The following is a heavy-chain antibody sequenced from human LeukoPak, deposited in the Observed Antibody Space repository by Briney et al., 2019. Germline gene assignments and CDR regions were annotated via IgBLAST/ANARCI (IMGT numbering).Heavy chain of an antibody. J-gene: IGHJ6*02. V-gene: IGHV3-23*01. D-gene: IGHD4-11*01. CDR2: ISGSGGST. CDR1: GLTFSSYA. CDR3: GTSPVTPDYYYYGMDV. Sequence: GGSLRLSCAASGLTFSSYAMSWVRQAPGKGLEWVSAISGSGGSTYYADSVKGRFTISRDNSKNTLYLQMNSLRAEDTAVYYCGTSPVTPDYYYYGMDVWGQGTTVTVSS.